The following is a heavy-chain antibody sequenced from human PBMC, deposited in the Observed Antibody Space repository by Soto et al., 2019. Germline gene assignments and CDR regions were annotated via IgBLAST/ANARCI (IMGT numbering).Heavy chain of an antibody. D-gene: IGHD1-20*01. CDR2: IYPGDSDT. J-gene: IGHJ6*02. CDR1: GYSFTSYW. V-gene: IGHV5-51*01. CDR3: ARLPLLITGTTSDYYYSGMDV. Sequence: LGESLKISCKGSGYSFTSYWIGWVRQMPGKGLEWMGIIYPGDSDTRYSPSFQGQVTISADKSISTAYLQWSSLKASDTAMYCCARLPLLITGTTSDYYYSGMDVWGQGTTVTVSS.